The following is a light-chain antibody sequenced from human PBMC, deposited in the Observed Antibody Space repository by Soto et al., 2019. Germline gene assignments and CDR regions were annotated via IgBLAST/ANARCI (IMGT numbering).Light chain of an antibody. V-gene: IGKV3-20*01. J-gene: IGKJ3*01. CDR2: GAS. CDR3: QQYDSSPLFT. Sequence: DIVLTQSPGTLSVSPGERATLSCRASQSVRSGFLAWYQQRPGQAPRLLIYGASSRATGIPDRFSGRGSGTDFTLTISRVEPEDFAVYYCQQYDSSPLFTFGPGTKVDMK. CDR1: QSVRSGF.